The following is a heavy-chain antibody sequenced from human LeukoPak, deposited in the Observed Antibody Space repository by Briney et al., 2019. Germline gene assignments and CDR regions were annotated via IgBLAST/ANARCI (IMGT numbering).Heavy chain of an antibody. J-gene: IGHJ4*02. Sequence: GGSLRLSCAASGFTFSRFGMNWVRQAPGKGLEWVSYISGSSSSSTIYYADSVKGRSTISRDNAKNSLYLQMNSLRDEDTAVYYCAQKGGADYWGQGTLVTVSS. D-gene: IGHD2-15*01. CDR1: GFTFSRFG. CDR2: ISGSSSSSTI. CDR3: AQKGGADY. V-gene: IGHV3-48*02.